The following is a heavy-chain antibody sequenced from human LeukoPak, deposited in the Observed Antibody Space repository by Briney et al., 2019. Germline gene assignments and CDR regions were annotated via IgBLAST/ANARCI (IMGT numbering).Heavy chain of an antibody. D-gene: IGHD2-15*01. V-gene: IGHV3-23*01. CDR1: GFTFSNAW. CDR2: ISGSGGST. Sequence: GGSLRLSCAASGFTFSNAWMSWVRQAPGKGLEWVSAISGSGGSTYYADSVKGRFTISRDNSKNTLYLQMNSLRAEDTAVYYCARGVRLVVAATPHYFDYWGQGTLVTVSS. CDR3: ARGVRLVVAATPHYFDY. J-gene: IGHJ4*02.